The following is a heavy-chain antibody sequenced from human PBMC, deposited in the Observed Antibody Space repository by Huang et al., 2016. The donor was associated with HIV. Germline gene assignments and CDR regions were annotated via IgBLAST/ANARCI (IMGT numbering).Heavy chain of an antibody. V-gene: IGHV4-34*01. CDR3: ARAPHYGSGSYYY. J-gene: IGHJ4*02. Sequence: QVQLHQWGAGLLKPSETLSLTCAVYGGSFRGYYWSGIRQPPGKGLEWIGESTHSGSNNYNPSLKGRVTISEETSKNQFSLKLSSVTAADTAVYYCARAPHYGSGSYYYWGQGTLVTVSS. CDR2: STHSGSN. CDR1: GGSFRGYY. D-gene: IGHD3-10*01.